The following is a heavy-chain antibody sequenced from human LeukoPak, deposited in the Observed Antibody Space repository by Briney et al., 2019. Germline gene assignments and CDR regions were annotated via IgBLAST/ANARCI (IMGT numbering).Heavy chain of an antibody. CDR1: GFTFSSHN. J-gene: IGHJ4*02. CDR2: ISTDSKYI. D-gene: IGHD3/OR15-3a*01. CDR3: ARGCGLCGGNFGY. Sequence: PGGSLRLSCAASGFTFSSHNMNWVRQAPGKGAEGVSSISTDSKYIYYADSVEGRLTISRDNAKNSLYLQMNSLRAEDTAVYYCARGCGLCGGNFGYWGQGTLVTVSS. V-gene: IGHV3-21*01.